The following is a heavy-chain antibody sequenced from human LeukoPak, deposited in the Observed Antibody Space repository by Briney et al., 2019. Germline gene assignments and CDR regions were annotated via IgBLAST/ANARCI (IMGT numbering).Heavy chain of an antibody. V-gene: IGHV3-7*03. D-gene: IGHD1-26*01. CDR1: GFIFSSYW. CDR2: IKQDGSEK. CDR3: AKSWGSTRPYYNYMDV. Sequence: GGSLRLSCAASGFIFSSYWMSWVRQAPGKGLEWVANIKQDGSEKYYVDSVKGRFTISRDNSKNTLSLQMNSLRAEDTAVYYCAKSWGSTRPYYNYMDVWGKGTAVKVSS. J-gene: IGHJ6*03.